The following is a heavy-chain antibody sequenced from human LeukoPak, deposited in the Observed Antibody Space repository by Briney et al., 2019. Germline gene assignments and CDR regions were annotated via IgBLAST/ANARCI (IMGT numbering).Heavy chain of an antibody. CDR1: GYTFTSYA. D-gene: IGHD2-2*01. Sequence: ASVKVSCKASGYTFTSYAMHWVRQAPGQRLEWMGWINAGNGNTKYSQKFQGRVTITRGTSTSTVYMELSSLRSEDTAVYYCARDIGPAAIEYTWFDPWGQGTLVTVSS. V-gene: IGHV1-3*01. CDR2: INAGNGNT. J-gene: IGHJ5*02. CDR3: ARDIGPAAIEYTWFDP.